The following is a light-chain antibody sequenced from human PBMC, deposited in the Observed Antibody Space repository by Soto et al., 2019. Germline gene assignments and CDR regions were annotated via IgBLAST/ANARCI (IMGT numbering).Light chain of an antibody. CDR2: RAS. J-gene: IGKJ5*01. V-gene: IGKV1-9*01. CDR3: QQRNDYPLT. CDR1: LSTSSY. Sequence: DIQLTKSPSVLSASVGDRVTITGPARLSTSSYLAGFQQQSGRAPNLLIYRASTLQSGVPARFSGSGSGTDFTLTISNLQPEDFATYYCQQRNDYPLTFGQGTRLEIK.